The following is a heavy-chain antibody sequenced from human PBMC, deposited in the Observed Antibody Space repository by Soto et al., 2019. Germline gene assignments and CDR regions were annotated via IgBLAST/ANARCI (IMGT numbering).Heavy chain of an antibody. CDR2: IKQDGSER. CDR3: AREQNSGWYF. Sequence: EVQVVESGGGLVQPGGSLRLSCAASGFTFSTFWMTWVRQGPGKGLEWVANIKQDGSERYYVDSVKGRFTISRDNAKNLLYLQMNSLRAEDTAVYYCAREQNSGWYFGGQGTLVTVSS. CDR1: GFTFSTFW. J-gene: IGHJ4*02. V-gene: IGHV3-7*03. D-gene: IGHD6-19*01.